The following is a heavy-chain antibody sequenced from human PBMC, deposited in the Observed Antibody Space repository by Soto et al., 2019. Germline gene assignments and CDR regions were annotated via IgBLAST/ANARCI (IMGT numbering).Heavy chain of an antibody. CDR3: ATVVYTVTMVHWFEY. J-gene: IGHJ4*02. D-gene: IGHD4-17*01. V-gene: IGHV1-24*01. Sequence: QVQLVQSGAEVKKPGASVKVSCKISGSTLTELSIHWVRQTPENGLEWMAGFDPEDGKTVYEQRFQGRLAVTEDISTDTAYMELHSLRSEDTAVYYCATVVYTVTMVHWFEYWGQGTPVTVFS. CDR1: GSTLTELS. CDR2: FDPEDGKT.